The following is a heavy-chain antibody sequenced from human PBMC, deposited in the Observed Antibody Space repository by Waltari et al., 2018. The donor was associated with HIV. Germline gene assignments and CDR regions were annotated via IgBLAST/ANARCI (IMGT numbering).Heavy chain of an antibody. CDR3: ARHSGSMGGAFDV. Sequence: QLQLQESGPGLAKPSETLSLTCTVSGGSVTNYYWGWIRQPPGKGLDWIGYLYHSGSNNYNPARKSRVTTSVDTSKNRFSRNLTAGTAADTAVYYCARHSGSMGGAFDVWGQGTMVTVSS. J-gene: IGHJ3*01. CDR2: LYHSGSN. V-gene: IGHV4-59*08. D-gene: IGHD3-10*01. CDR1: GGSVTNYY.